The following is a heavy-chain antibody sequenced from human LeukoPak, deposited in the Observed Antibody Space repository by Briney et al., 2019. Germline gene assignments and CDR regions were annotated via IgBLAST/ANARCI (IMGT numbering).Heavy chain of an antibody. Sequence: SVKVSCKASGGTFSSYAISWVRQAPGQGLEWMGRIIPILGIANYAQKFQGRVTITADKSTSTAYMELSSLRSEDTAVYYCARSAGYCSSTSCYTDPHLEYYFDYWGQGTLVTVSS. D-gene: IGHD2-2*02. CDR1: GGTFSSYA. CDR3: ARSAGYCSSTSCYTDPHLEYYFDY. J-gene: IGHJ4*02. V-gene: IGHV1-69*04. CDR2: IIPILGIA.